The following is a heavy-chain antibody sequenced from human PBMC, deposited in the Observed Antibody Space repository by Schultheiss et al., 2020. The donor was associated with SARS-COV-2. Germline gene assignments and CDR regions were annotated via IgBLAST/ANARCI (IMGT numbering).Heavy chain of an antibody. Sequence: GSLRLSCAVSGGSISSSNWWSWVRQPPGKGLEWIGEIYHSGSTNYNPSLKSRVTISVDKSKNQFSLKLSSVTAADTAVYYCAAPLGRDYYYYYYMDVWGKGTTVTVSS. CDR2: IYHSGST. CDR1: GGSISSSNW. V-gene: IGHV4-4*02. D-gene: IGHD6-6*01. J-gene: IGHJ6*03. CDR3: AAPLGRDYYYYYYMDV.